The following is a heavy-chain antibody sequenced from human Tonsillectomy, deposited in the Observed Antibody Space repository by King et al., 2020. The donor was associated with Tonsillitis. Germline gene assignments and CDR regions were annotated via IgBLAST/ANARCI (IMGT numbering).Heavy chain of an antibody. Sequence: VQLQESGGGVVQPGKSLRLSCAASGLTFSTYAMHGVRQAPGKGLEWVAFIRHDETIKYYADSVKGRFTISRDNLQNTLFLQMDSLRPEDTAVYYCAKALINTCPFDDWGQGTLVTVSS. D-gene: IGHD2/OR15-2a*01. CDR2: IRHDETIK. CDR3: AKALINTCPFDD. CDR1: GLTFSTYA. V-gene: IGHV3-30*02. J-gene: IGHJ4*02.